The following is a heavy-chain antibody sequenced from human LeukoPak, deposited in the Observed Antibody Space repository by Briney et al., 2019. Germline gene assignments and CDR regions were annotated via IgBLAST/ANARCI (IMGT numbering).Heavy chain of an antibody. D-gene: IGHD3-3*01. CDR3: ARGLNNFWSGFSSMDV. CDR2: MNPNSGNT. J-gene: IGHJ6*03. V-gene: IGHV1-8*01. CDR1: GYTFTNYD. Sequence: ASVKVSCTASGYTFTNYDINWVRQATGQGLEWRGWMNPNSGNTAYAQKFQGRVTLARNTSISTAYMELSSLRSEDTAVYYCARGLNNFWSGFSSMDVWGKGTTVTVSS.